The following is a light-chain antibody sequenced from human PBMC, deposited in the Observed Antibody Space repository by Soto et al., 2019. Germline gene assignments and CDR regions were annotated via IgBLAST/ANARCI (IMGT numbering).Light chain of an antibody. V-gene: IGLV2-14*01. CDR2: DVS. Sequence: QSALTQPASVPGSHGQSITISCTGTSSDVGGYNYVSWYQQHPGKAPKLMIYDVSNRPSGVSNRFSGSKSGNTASLTISGLQAEDEADYYCSSYTSSSTVVFGGGTKLTVL. J-gene: IGLJ2*01. CDR1: SSDVGGYNY. CDR3: SSYTSSSTVV.